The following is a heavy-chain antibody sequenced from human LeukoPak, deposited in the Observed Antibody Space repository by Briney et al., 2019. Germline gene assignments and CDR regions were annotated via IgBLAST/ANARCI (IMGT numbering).Heavy chain of an antibody. V-gene: IGHV3-23*01. CDR3: AKDDAWGRYKD. Sequence: GGSLRLSCAASGFTFSSYGMSWVRQAPGKGLEWVSAISGSGGSTYYADSVKGRFTISRDNSKNTVSLQMNSLRGDDTAVYYCAKDDAWGRYKDWGQGTLVTVSS. D-gene: IGHD3-16*01. CDR2: ISGSGGST. J-gene: IGHJ1*01. CDR1: GFTFSSYG.